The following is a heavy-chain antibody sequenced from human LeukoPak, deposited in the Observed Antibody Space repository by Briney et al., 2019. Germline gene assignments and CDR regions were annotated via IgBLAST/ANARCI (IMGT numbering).Heavy chain of an antibody. CDR2: INHSGST. CDR1: GGSFSGYY. J-gene: IGHJ1*01. CDR3: ARDDLWFGELSAEYFHH. V-gene: IGHV4-34*01. D-gene: IGHD3-10*01. Sequence: SETLSLTCAVYGGSFSGYYWSWIRQPPGKGLEWIGEINHSGSTNYNPSLKSRVTISVDTSKNQFSLKLSSVTAADTAVYYCARDDLWFGELSAEYFHHWGQGTLVTVSS.